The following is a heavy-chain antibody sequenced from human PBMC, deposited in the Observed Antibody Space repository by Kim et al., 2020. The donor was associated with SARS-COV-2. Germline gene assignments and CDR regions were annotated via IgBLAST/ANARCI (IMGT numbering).Heavy chain of an antibody. J-gene: IGHJ4*02. CDR1: GFSFSSYA. CDR3: VTKGSNTTPFDH. D-gene: IGHD2-2*01. CDR2: VSPRGDDT. Sequence: GGSLRLSCAVSGFSFSSYAMRWVRQAPGKGLEWVSSVSPRGDDTYYADSVKGRFTISRDNSKNTLYLQMSSLRAEDTALYFCVTKGSNTTPFDHWGQGTL. V-gene: IGHV3-23*01.